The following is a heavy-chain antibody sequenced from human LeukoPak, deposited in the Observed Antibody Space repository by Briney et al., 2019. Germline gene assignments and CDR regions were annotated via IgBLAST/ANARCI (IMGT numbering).Heavy chain of an antibody. CDR3: AKDQGIAVAGTDDAFDI. D-gene: IGHD6-19*01. J-gene: IGHJ3*02. CDR1: GFTFSNYG. Sequence: AGSLRLSCAASGFTFSNYGMHWVRQAPGKGLEWVAVIAYDGSNEYYAEFVKGRFTIFRDNSKNTLYLQMYSLRAEDTAVYFCAKDQGIAVAGTDDAFDIWGQGTRVTVSS. V-gene: IGHV3-30*18. CDR2: IAYDGSNE.